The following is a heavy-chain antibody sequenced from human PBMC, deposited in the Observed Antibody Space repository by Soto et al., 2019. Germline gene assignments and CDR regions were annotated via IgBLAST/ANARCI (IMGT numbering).Heavy chain of an antibody. J-gene: IGHJ4*02. Sequence: EVQLLESGGGLVPPGGSLRLSCAASGFTFNNYAMTWVRQAPGKGLEWVSAISGSGGSTYYADSVKGRFTISRDNSKNPLYLQMDSLRPEDTAVYYCASSYSSGWFAPLGYWGQGTLVTVSS. D-gene: IGHD6-19*01. CDR3: ASSYSSGWFAPLGY. V-gene: IGHV3-23*01. CDR2: ISGSGGST. CDR1: GFTFNNYA.